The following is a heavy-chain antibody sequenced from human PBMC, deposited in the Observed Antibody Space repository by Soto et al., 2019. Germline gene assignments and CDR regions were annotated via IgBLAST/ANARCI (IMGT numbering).Heavy chain of an antibody. CDR3: ARHRLGNDYSNYVKYLDV. V-gene: IGHV5-51*01. J-gene: IGHJ6*04. Sequence: GESLKISCKGSGYSFTSYWIGWVRQMPGKGLEWMGIIYPGDSDTRYSPSFQGQVTISADKSISTAYLQWSSLKASDTAMYYCARHRLGNDYSNYVKYLDVWGKGTTVTVSS. CDR1: GYSFTSYW. D-gene: IGHD4-4*01. CDR2: IYPGDSDT.